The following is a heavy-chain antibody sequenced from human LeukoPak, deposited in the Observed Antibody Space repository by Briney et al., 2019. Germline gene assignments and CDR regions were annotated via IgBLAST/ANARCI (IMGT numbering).Heavy chain of an antibody. V-gene: IGHV1-24*01. CDR2: FDPEDGET. CDR1: GYTLTELS. Sequence: ASVKDSCKVSGYTLTELSMHWVRQAPGKGLEWMGGFDPEDGETIYAQKFQGRVTMTEDTSTGTAYMELSSLRSEDTAVYYCARGAGGQLAYYYYYYYMDVWGKGTTVTVSS. J-gene: IGHJ6*03. D-gene: IGHD1-1*01. CDR3: ARGAGGQLAYYYYYYYMDV.